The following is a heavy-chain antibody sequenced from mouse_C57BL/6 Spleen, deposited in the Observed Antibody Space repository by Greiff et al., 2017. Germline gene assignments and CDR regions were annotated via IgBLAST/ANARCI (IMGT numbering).Heavy chain of an antibody. J-gene: IGHJ4*01. CDR3: ARKDDYDGYYYAMDY. V-gene: IGHV1-53*01. D-gene: IGHD2-4*01. CDR1: GYTFTSYW. Sequence: QVQLQQPGPELVKPGASVKLSCKASGYTFTSYWMHWVKQRPGQGLEWIGNINPSNGGTNYNEKFKSKATMTVDKSSSTAYMQLSSLTSEDSAVYYCARKDDYDGYYYAMDYWGQGTSVTVSS. CDR2: INPSNGGT.